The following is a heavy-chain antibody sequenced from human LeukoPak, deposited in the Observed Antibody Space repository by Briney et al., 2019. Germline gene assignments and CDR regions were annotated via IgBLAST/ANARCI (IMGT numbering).Heavy chain of an antibody. J-gene: IGHJ4*02. Sequence: SQTLSLTCTVSGGSISSGGYYWSWLRQHPGKGLEWIGYIYYSGSTYYNPSLKSRVTISVDTSKNQFSLKLSSVTAADTAVYYCARESSSSPFDYWGQGTLVTVSS. CDR3: ARESSSSPFDY. CDR2: IYYSGST. CDR1: GGSISSGGYY. D-gene: IGHD6-6*01. V-gene: IGHV4-31*03.